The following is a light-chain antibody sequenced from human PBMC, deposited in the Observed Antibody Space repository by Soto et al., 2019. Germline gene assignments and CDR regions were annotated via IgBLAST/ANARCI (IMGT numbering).Light chain of an antibody. Sequence: QSVLTQPPSVSGAPGQRVTISCTGSSSNIGAGYEVHWYQQLPGTAPKLLIYGNNNRPSGVPDRFSGSKSRTSASLAITGLQAEDEADYYCQSYDSRLSALHVFRTGTKVTVL. J-gene: IGLJ1*01. CDR3: QSYDSRLSALHV. V-gene: IGLV1-40*01. CDR1: SSNIGAGYE. CDR2: GNN.